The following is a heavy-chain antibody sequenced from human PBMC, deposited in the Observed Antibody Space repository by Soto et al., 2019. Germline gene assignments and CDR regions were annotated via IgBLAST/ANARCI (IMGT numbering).Heavy chain of an antibody. CDR2: TYYRSKWYN. D-gene: IGHD2-2*01. CDR1: GDSVSSNSAA. Sequence: PSQTLSLTCAISGDSVSSNSAAWNWIRQSPSRGLEWLGRTYYRSKWYNDYAVSVKSRITINPDTSKNQFSLQLNSVTPEDTARYFCAKMSSTDSYDPVFFWGQGTLVTVSS. CDR3: AKMSSTDSYDPVFF. J-gene: IGHJ4*02. V-gene: IGHV6-1*01.